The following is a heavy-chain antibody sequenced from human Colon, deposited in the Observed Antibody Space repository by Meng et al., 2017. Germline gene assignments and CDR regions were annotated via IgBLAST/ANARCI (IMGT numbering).Heavy chain of an antibody. CDR1: GFTFSSYG. J-gene: IGHJ4*02. D-gene: IGHD3-10*01. V-gene: IGHV3-33*01. Sequence: GGSLRLSCAASGFTFSSYGMHWVRQAPGKGLEWVAVIWYDGSNKYYADSVKGRFTISRDNSKNTLYLQMNSLRAEDTAVYYCARASYMVRGVIGYWGQGTLVTVSS. CDR3: ARASYMVRGVIGY. CDR2: IWYDGSNK.